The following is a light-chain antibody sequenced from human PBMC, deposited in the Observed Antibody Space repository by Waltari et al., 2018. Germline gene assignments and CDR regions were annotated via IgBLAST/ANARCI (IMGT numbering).Light chain of an antibody. CDR1: SSNIGAGDV. CDR2: GNS. Sequence: QSVLTQPPSVSGAPGQRVTISCTGSSSNIGAGDVVHWSQQLPGHAPKPLIYGNSNRPSGFPDRFSGSKSGTSASLAITGLQAEDEADYYCQSYDSSLSAHVVFGGGTKLTVL. J-gene: IGLJ2*01. V-gene: IGLV1-40*01. CDR3: QSYDSSLSAHVV.